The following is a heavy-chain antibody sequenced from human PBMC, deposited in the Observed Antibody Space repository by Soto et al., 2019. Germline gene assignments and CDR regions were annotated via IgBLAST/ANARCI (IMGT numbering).Heavy chain of an antibody. D-gene: IGHD2-2*01. J-gene: IGHJ4*02. CDR1: GFTFSSYW. CDR2: INSDGSST. Sequence: GGSLRLSCAASGFTFSSYWMHWVRQAPGKGLVWVSRINSDGSSTSYADSVKGRFTISRDNAKNTLYLQMNSLRAEDTAVYYCALVGGYCSSTSCFDYWGKGTLVTVSS. CDR3: ALVGGYCSSTSCFDY. V-gene: IGHV3-74*01.